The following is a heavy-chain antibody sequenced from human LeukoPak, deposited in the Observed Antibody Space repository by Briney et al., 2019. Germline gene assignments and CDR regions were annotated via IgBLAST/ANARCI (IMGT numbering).Heavy chain of an antibody. J-gene: IGHJ6*03. V-gene: IGHV3-74*01. D-gene: IGHD2-2*01. CDR3: ARVTGYQLLAGYFYYMGV. CDR2: INSDGSST. CDR1: GFTFSSYW. Sequence: PGGSLRLSCAASGFTFSSYWMHWVRQAPGEGLVWVSRINSDGSSTTYADSVRGRFTISRDNAKNTLYLQMNSLRAEDTAVYYCARVTGYQLLAGYFYYMGVWGKGTTVTVSS.